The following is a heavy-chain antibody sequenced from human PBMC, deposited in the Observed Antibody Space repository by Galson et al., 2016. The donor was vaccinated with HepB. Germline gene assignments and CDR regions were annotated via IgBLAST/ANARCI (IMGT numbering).Heavy chain of an antibody. D-gene: IGHD5-12*01. CDR1: GFTFSHYA. CDR3: AKVPSGSDSN. Sequence: SLRLSCAASGFTFSHYAMSWVRQAPGKGLEWVSAISGAAGSTYYADSVRGRFTISRDNSKNTLYLQMDSLRADDTALYYCAKVPSGSDSNWGQGTLVTVSS. CDR2: ISGAAGST. V-gene: IGHV3-23*01. J-gene: IGHJ4*02.